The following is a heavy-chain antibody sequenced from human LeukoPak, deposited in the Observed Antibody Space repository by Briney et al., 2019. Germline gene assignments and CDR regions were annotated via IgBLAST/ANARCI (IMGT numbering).Heavy chain of an antibody. J-gene: IGHJ4*02. CDR1: GLTFRSYW. V-gene: IGHV3-7*03. CDR2: IKQDGSEK. Sequence: GGSLRFSCAASGLTFRSYWMRWVRQAPGKGLEWVANIKQDGSEKNYVDSVKGRFTISRDNAKNSLYLQMNSLRAEDTAVYYCASGLELDYWGQGTLVTVSS. CDR3: ASGLELDY.